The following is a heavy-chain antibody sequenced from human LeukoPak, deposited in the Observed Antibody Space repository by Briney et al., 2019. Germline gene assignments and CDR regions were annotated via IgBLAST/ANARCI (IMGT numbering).Heavy chain of an antibody. CDR1: GFTFSSYA. D-gene: IGHD3-3*01. CDR3: AKGDFWSGYSDY. J-gene: IGHJ4*02. Sequence: GGSLRLSWAAAGFTFSSYAMSWVRQAPGKGLEWVSAISGSGGSTYYADSVKGRFTISRDNSKNTLYLQMNSLRAEDTAVYYCAKGDFWSGYSDYWGQGTLVTVSS. V-gene: IGHV3-23*01. CDR2: ISGSGGST.